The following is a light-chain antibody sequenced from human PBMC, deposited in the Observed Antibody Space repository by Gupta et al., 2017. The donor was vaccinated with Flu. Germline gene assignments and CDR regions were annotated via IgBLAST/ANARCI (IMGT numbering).Light chain of an antibody. CDR3: QHYNGPPYT. V-gene: IGKV4-1*01. J-gene: IGKJ2*01. CDR1: HSVLYSATNKNY. CDR2: WAS. Sequence: ATSDCKSSHSVLYSATNKNYLAWYLQKPGQPPKLLIYWASTRECGVPDRVVCSGSGTDFTLTISSLQAEDVAAYYCQHYNGPPYTFGQGTK.